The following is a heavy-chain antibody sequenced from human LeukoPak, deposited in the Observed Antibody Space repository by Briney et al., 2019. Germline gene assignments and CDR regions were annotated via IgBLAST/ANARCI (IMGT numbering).Heavy chain of an antibody. V-gene: IGHV4-39*01. J-gene: IGHJ6*03. D-gene: IGHD2-21*01. CDR2: IYYSGST. CDR1: GGSISSSSYY. CDR3: ARQGDCGGDCYSNYYYYYMDV. Sequence: PSETLSLTCTVSGGSISSSSYYWGWIRQPPGKGLEWIGSIYYSGSTYYNPSLKSRVTISVDTSKNQFSLKLSSVTAADTAVYYCARQGDCGGDCYSNYYYYYMDVWGKGTTVTVSS.